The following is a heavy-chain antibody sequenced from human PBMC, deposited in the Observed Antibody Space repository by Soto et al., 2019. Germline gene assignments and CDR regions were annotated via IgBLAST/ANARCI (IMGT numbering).Heavy chain of an antibody. CDR1: GFTFSSYG. V-gene: IGHV3-30*18. Sequence: QVQLVESGGGVVQPGRSLRLSCAASGFTFSSYGMHWVRQAPGKGLEWVAVISYDGSNKYYADSVKGRFTISRDNSKNTLYLQMNSLRAEDTAVYYCAKDPYYSSGWGGHFDSWGQGTLVTVSS. J-gene: IGHJ4*02. CDR2: ISYDGSNK. CDR3: AKDPYYSSGWGGHFDS. D-gene: IGHD6-19*01.